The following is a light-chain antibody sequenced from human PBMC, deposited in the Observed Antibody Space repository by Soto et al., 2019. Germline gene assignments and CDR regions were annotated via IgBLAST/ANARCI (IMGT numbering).Light chain of an antibody. J-gene: IGLJ1*01. CDR3: SSYTSTSTLYV. V-gene: IGLV2-14*01. CDR2: EVS. Sequence: SVVTQPASVSGSPGQSITISCTGSNSDIGTYNYVSWYQQLPGKAPKLVISEVSNRPSGISGRFSGSKSGNAASLTISGLQAEDEATYYCSSYTSTSTLYVFGPGTKVTVL. CDR1: NSDIGTYNY.